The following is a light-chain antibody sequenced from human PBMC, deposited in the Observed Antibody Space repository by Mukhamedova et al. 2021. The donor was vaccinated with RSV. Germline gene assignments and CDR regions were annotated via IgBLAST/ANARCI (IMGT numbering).Light chain of an antibody. V-gene: IGLV2-14*04. Sequence: SCTGTSSDVGGYNYVSWYQQHPGKAPKLMIYDVSKRPSGVSNRFSGSKSGNTASLTISGLQAEDEADYYCSSYTSSSTLGVFGG. CDR2: DVS. CDR3: SSYTSSSTLGV. CDR1: SSDVGGYNY. J-gene: IGLJ2*01.